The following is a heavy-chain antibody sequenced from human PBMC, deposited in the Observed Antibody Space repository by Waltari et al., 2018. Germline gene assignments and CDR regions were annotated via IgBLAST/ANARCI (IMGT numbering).Heavy chain of an antibody. D-gene: IGHD3-22*01. V-gene: IGHV3-74*01. Sequence: EVQLVESGGGLVQPGGSLRLSCAASGFPFSSYWMHWVRQAPGKGLVWVSRINSDGSSTSYADSVKGRFTTSRDNAKNTLYLQMNSLRAEDTAGYYCARGGYDSSGYGWWGQGTLVTVSS. CDR1: GFPFSSYW. CDR2: INSDGSST. CDR3: ARGGYDSSGYGW. J-gene: IGHJ4*02.